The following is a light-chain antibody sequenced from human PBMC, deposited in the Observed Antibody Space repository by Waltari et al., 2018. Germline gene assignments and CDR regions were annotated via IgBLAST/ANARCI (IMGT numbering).Light chain of an antibody. Sequence: SYELTQPPSVSVSPGQTARITCSGDALPKQYAYWYQQKPDQAPVLLLHKDSERPSGIPERFSGSSSGTTVTLTISGVQADDEADYYCQSADSSGTQGVFGTGTKVTVL. V-gene: IGLV3-25*03. CDR2: KDS. CDR1: ALPKQY. CDR3: QSADSSGTQGV. J-gene: IGLJ1*01.